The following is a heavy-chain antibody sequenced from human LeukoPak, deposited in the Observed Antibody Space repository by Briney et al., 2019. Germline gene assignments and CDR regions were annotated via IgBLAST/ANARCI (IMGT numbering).Heavy chain of an antibody. J-gene: IGHJ3*02. CDR2: IYHSGST. Sequence: SGTLSLTCAVSGGSISSSNWWSWVRQPPGKGLEWIGEIYHSGSTNYNPSLKSRVTISVDKSKNQFSLKLSSVTAADTAVYYCARDMVRGASPAPAFDIWGQGTMVTVSS. CDR1: GGSISSSNW. V-gene: IGHV4-4*02. D-gene: IGHD3-10*01. CDR3: ARDMVRGASPAPAFDI.